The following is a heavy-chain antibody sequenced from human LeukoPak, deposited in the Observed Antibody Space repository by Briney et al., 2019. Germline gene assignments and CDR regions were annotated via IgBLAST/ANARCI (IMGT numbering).Heavy chain of an antibody. CDR1: GYTFTKSDH. V-gene: IGHV1-46*01. CDR3: ARGPTDMDFDY. Sequence: GASVKVSCKASGYTFTKSDHMHWVRQAPGQGLEWMGIINPSDGTTFYAQKFQGRVTMTRDTSTNTVYMELSSLRSEDTAVFYCARGPTDMDFDYWGQGSLVTVSS. CDR2: INPSDGTT. J-gene: IGHJ4*02.